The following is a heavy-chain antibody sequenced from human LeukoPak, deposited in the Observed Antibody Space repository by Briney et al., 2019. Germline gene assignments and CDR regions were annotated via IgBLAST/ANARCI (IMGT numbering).Heavy chain of an antibody. Sequence: SETLSLTCTVSGNSISSGDNYWSWIRQPAGKGLEWIGRIYTSGSTNYNPSLKSRVTMSVDTSKNQFSLRLSSVTAADTAIYYCAGGPRGWAFDIWGQGTMVTVSS. J-gene: IGHJ3*02. CDR1: GNSISSGDNY. V-gene: IGHV4-61*02. CDR3: AGGPRGWAFDI. CDR2: IYTSGST. D-gene: IGHD2-15*01.